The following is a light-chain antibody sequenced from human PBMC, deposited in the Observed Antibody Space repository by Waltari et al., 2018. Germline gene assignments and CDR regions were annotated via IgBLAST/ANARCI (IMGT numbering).Light chain of an antibody. V-gene: IGLV2-11*01. CDR2: SVS. J-gene: IGLJ1*01. Sequence: QSALTQPRSVSGSPGQSVTISCTGTNSDVGGYNYVSWYQHHPGKAPKLMIYSVSKRPSGVPDRFSGSKSGNTAALTISGLQAEDEADYYCCSYAGSYTYVFGTGTKVTVL. CDR1: NSDVGGYNY. CDR3: CSYAGSYTYV.